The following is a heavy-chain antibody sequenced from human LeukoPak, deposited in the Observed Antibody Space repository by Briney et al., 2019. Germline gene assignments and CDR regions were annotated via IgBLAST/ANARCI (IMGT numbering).Heavy chain of an antibody. D-gene: IGHD3-3*01. CDR2: MSPNSGNT. CDR1: GYTFTSYD. Sequence: ASVKVSCKASGYTFTSYDINWVRQATGQGLEWMGWMSPNSGNTGYAQKFQGRVTMTRNTSISTAYMELSSLRSEDTAVYYCARGLTIFGVVIYYYYGMDVWGQGTTVTVSS. V-gene: IGHV1-8*01. J-gene: IGHJ6*02. CDR3: ARGLTIFGVVIYYYYGMDV.